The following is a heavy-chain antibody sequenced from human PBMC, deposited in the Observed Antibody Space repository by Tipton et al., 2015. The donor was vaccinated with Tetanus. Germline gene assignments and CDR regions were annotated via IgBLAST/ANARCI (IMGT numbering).Heavy chain of an antibody. CDR3: AKDLRYLSSWHDS. J-gene: IGHJ5*01. V-gene: IGHV3-33*06. CDR2: SWYDGSTE. D-gene: IGHD6-13*01. Sequence: SLRLSCAASGFIFSSYGIHWVRQAPGKGLEWVAVSWYDGSTEYYAKSVKGRFTISRDNSKHTLYLQMNSLGPEDTAVYYCAKDLRYLSSWHDSWGQGALVTVSS. CDR1: GFIFSSYG.